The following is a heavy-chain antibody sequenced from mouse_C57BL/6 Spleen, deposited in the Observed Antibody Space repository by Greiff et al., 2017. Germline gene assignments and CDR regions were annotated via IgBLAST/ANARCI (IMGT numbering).Heavy chain of an antibody. CDR1: GFTFSDYY. V-gene: IGHV5-12*01. J-gene: IGHJ4*01. CDR2: ISNGGGST. Sequence: EVQLVESGGGLVQPGGSLKLSCAASGFTFSDYYMYWVRQTPEKRLEWVAYISNGGGSTYYPDTVKGRFTISRDNAKNTLYLQMSRLKSEDTAMYYCARHQLRLGYYYAMDYWGQGTSVTVSS. D-gene: IGHD3-2*02. CDR3: ARHQLRLGYYYAMDY.